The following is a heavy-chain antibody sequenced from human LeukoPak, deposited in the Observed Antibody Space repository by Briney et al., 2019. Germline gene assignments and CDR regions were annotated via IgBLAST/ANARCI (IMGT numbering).Heavy chain of an antibody. Sequence: GGSLRLSSAASGFTFSSYSMNWVRQAPGKGLEWVSSISSSSSYIYYADSVKGRFTISRDNAKNSLYLQMTSLTAEDTAGYYCASGCSSTSCYRGRDYWGQDTLVTVSS. J-gene: IGHJ4*02. CDR3: ASGCSSTSCYRGRDY. V-gene: IGHV3-21*01. D-gene: IGHD2-2*01. CDR1: GFTFSSYS. CDR2: ISSSSSYI.